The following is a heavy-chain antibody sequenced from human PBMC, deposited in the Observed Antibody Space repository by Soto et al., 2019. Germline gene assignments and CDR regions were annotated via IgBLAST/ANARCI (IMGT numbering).Heavy chain of an antibody. CDR1: GGTFSSYA. J-gene: IGHJ6*02. Sequence: SVKVSCKASGGTFSSYAISWVRQAPGQGLEWMGGIIPIFGTANYAQKFQGRVTITADESTSTAYMELSSLRSEDTAVYYCARSEYTAMAGSYYYYGMDVWGQGTTVTVSS. D-gene: IGHD5-18*01. CDR2: IIPIFGTA. V-gene: IGHV1-69*13. CDR3: ARSEYTAMAGSYYYYGMDV.